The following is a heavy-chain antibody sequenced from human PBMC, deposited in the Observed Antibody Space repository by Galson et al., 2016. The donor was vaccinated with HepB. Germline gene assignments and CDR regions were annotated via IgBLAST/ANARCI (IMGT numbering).Heavy chain of an antibody. CDR2: ISGSGGST. J-gene: IGHJ3*02. D-gene: IGHD3-10*01. V-gene: IGHV3-23*01. CDR1: GFTFSSYT. Sequence: SLRLSCAASGFTFSSYTMSWVRQAPGRGLVWVSLISGSGGSTHYADSVKGRFTISRDNSKNTLYLQMNSLRAGDTAVYYCAKVVGRFGTGGDAFDIWGQGTMVTVSS. CDR3: AKVVGRFGTGGDAFDI.